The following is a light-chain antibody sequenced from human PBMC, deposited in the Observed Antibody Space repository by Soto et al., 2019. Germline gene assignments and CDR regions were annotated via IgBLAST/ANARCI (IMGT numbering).Light chain of an antibody. CDR2: GNS. V-gene: IGLV1-40*01. Sequence: QSVLTQPPSVYGAPKQRVTISCTGSSSNIGAGYDVHWYQQLPGTAPKLLIYGNSNRPSGVPDRFSGSKSGTSASLAITGLQAEDEADYYCQSYDSSLSGFYVFGTGTKLTVL. J-gene: IGLJ1*01. CDR1: SSNIGAGYD. CDR3: QSYDSSLSGFYV.